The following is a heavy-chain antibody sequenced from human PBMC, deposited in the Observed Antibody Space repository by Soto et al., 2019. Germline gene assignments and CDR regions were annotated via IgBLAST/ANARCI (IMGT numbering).Heavy chain of an antibody. CDR2: ISGSGGAT. J-gene: IGHJ4*02. Sequence: GGSVRISCAASGFTFTSFAVSWVRQSPGKGLEWVSAISGSGGATYYADSVKGRFTVSRDNSRNTVYLQVDSLRVEDTAVYHCALGEWLSTSYFNFWGKGTLVTVSS. CDR3: ALGEWLSTSYFNF. CDR1: GFTFTSFA. V-gene: IGHV3-23*01. D-gene: IGHD3-3*01.